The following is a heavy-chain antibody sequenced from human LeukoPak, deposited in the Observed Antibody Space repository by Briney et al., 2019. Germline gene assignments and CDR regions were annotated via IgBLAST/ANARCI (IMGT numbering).Heavy chain of an antibody. V-gene: IGHV1-2*02. CDR1: GYTFTSYY. CDR2: INPNSGGT. Sequence: ASVKVSCKASGYTFTSYYMHWVRQAPEQGLEWMGWINPNSGGTNYAQKFQGRVTMTRDTSISTAYMELSRLRSDDTAVYYCARDVIYYYDSSGYSPSYYYYYMDVWGKGTTVTVSS. CDR3: ARDVIYYYDSSGYSPSYYYYYMDV. D-gene: IGHD3-22*01. J-gene: IGHJ6*03.